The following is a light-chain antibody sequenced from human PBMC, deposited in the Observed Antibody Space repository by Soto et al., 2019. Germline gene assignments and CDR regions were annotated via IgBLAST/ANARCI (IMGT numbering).Light chain of an antibody. V-gene: IGLV2-14*01. CDR1: SSDVGGYNY. J-gene: IGLJ1*01. Sequence: QSALTQPASVSGSPGQSITISCTGTSSDVGGYNYVSWYQQHPGKAPKLMIYEVSNRPSGVSNRFSGSKSGNTASLTISGLQAEDEADYYCSSYTSRSRVFGTGTKFTVL. CDR2: EVS. CDR3: SSYTSRSRV.